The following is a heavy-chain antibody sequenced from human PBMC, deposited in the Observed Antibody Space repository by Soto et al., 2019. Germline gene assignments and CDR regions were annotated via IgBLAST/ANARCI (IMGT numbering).Heavy chain of an antibody. CDR3: ARERGEWAAPGGAGLDYYYYGMDV. Sequence: ASVEVSCKASGYTFTGYYMHWVRQAPGQGLEWMGWINPNSGGTNYAQKFQGWVTMTRDTSISTAYMELSRLRSDDTAVYYCARERGEWAAPGGAGLDYYYYGMDVWGQGTTVTVSS. D-gene: IGHD6-13*01. J-gene: IGHJ6*02. CDR1: GYTFTGYY. V-gene: IGHV1-2*04. CDR2: INPNSGGT.